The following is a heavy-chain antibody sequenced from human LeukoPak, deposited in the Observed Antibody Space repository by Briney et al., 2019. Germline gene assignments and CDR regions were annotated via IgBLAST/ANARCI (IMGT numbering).Heavy chain of an antibody. CDR3: AGRSSGYSIYYFDY. D-gene: IGHD3-9*01. CDR2: INQNGVEK. Sequence: GGSLRLSCAVSGFTFTSYWMNWVRQAPGKGLEWVASINQNGVEKSSVDSVKGRFTISRDNAKNSLYLQMSSLRAEDTAVYYCAGRSSGYSIYYFDYWGQGTLVSVSS. CDR1: GFTFTSYW. J-gene: IGHJ4*02. V-gene: IGHV3-7*01.